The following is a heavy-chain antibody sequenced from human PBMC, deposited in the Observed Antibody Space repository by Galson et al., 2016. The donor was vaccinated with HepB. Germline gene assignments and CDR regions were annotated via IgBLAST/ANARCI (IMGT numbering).Heavy chain of an antibody. CDR3: ARSSGRF. CDR1: GGSISPYY. Sequence: SETLSLTCTVSGGSISPYYWSWIRQPPGKGLEWIGYMYYSGSTNYNPSLKSRVTISVDASKNQFTLNLTSVTAADTAVYYCARSSGRFWGQGTLVTVSS. D-gene: IGHD1-26*01. J-gene: IGHJ4*02. V-gene: IGHV4-59*01. CDR2: MYYSGST.